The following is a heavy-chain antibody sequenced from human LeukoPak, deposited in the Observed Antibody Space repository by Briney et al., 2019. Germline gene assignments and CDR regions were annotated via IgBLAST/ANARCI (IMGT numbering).Heavy chain of an antibody. CDR1: GGSISSYY. CDR2: IYYSGST. J-gene: IGHJ6*03. D-gene: IGHD3-3*01. V-gene: IGHV4-59*01. Sequence: PSETLSLTCTVSGGSISSYYWSWIRQPPGKGLEWIGYIYYSGSTNYNPSLKSRVTISVDTSKNQFSLKLSSVTAADTAVYYCARGSITIFGVVIPAMDVWGKGTTVTVSS. CDR3: ARGSITIFGVVIPAMDV.